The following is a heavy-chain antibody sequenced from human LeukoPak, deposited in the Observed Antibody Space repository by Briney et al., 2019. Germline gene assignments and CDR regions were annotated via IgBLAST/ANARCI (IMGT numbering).Heavy chain of an antibody. CDR1: GYTFTGYY. CDR2: INPNSGVT. V-gene: IGHV1-2*02. J-gene: IGHJ4*02. CDR3: ARDLLLDS. D-gene: IGHD5-18*01. Sequence: ASVKVSCKASGYTFTGYYMHWVRQAPGRGLEWMGWINPNSGVTNYAQNFQGRVTMTRDTSISTAFMELTSLRPDDTAVYYCARDLLLDSWGQGTLVTVSS.